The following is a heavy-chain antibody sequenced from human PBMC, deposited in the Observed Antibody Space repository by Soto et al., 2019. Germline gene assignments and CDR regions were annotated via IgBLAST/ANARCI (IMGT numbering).Heavy chain of an antibody. V-gene: IGHV4-59*01. CDR1: GGSMNNYY. CDR2: ISYMGTT. CDR3: TKSGGRYVNSGYYGGDYGS. D-gene: IGHD3-22*01. Sequence: SETLSLTCTVSGGSMNNYYWSWIRQAPGKGLQYIGYISYMGTTNYNPSLKRRVTISVDTSKNQFSLKLTSVTAAATALYYCTKSGGRYVNSGYYGGDYGSWGREPWSPSPQ. J-gene: IGHJ4*02.